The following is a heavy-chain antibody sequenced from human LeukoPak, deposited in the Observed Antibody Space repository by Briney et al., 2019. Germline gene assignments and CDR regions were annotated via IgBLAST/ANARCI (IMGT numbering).Heavy chain of an antibody. CDR2: IYYSGST. J-gene: IGHJ4*02. Sequence: SETLSLTCTVSGGSISSGGYYWSWIRQHPGKGLEWIGYIYYSGSTYYNPSLKSRVTISVDTSKNQFSLKLSSVTAADTAVYYCARDSGSGSYYNFDYWGQGTLVTVSS. CDR3: ARDSGSGSYYNFDY. D-gene: IGHD1-26*01. V-gene: IGHV4-61*08. CDR1: GGSISSGGYY.